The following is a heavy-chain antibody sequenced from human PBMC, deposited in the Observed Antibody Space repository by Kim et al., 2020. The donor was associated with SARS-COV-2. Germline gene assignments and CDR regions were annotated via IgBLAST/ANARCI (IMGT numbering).Heavy chain of an antibody. Sequence: ASVKVSCKASGYTFTSYDINWVRQATGQGLEWMGWMNPNSGNTGYAQKFQGRVTMTRNTSISTAYMELSSLRSEDTAVYYCARGRKNIVVVIAIPAYYYYMDVRGKGTTVTVSS. CDR1: GYTFTSYD. V-gene: IGHV1-8*01. D-gene: IGHD2-21*01. J-gene: IGHJ6*03. CDR3: ARGRKNIVVVIAIPAYYYYMDV. CDR2: MNPNSGNT.